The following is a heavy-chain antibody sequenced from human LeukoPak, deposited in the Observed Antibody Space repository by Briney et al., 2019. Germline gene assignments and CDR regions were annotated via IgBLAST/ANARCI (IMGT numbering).Heavy chain of an antibody. V-gene: IGHV3-30*18. CDR2: ISYDGSDK. CDR3: AKARMVDDILTGTDY. CDR1: GFTFSSYG. D-gene: IGHD3-9*01. J-gene: IGHJ4*02. Sequence: PGRSLRLSCAASGFTFSSYGMHWVRQAPGKGLEWVAVISYDGSDKYYADSVKGRFTTSRDNSKNTLYLQMNSLRAEDTAVYYCAKARMVDDILTGTDYWGQGTLVTVSS.